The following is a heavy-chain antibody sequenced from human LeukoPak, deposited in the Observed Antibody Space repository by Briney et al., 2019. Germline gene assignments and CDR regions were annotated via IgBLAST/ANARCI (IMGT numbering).Heavy chain of an antibody. J-gene: IGHJ4*02. CDR1: GFTFSSYS. Sequence: GGSLRLSCAASGFTFSSYSMNWVRQAPGKGLEWASSISSSSSYIYYADSVKGRFTISRDNAKNSLYLQMNSLRAEDTAVYYCARTGYCSSTSCFGPPDYWGQGTLVTVSS. CDR2: ISSSSSYI. D-gene: IGHD2-2*01. CDR3: ARTGYCSSTSCFGPPDY. V-gene: IGHV3-21*01.